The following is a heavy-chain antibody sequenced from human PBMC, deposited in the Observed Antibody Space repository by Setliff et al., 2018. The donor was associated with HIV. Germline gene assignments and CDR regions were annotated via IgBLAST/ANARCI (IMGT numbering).Heavy chain of an antibody. CDR2: IYYGRSS. CDR3: ARHYEYLESNWLDP. D-gene: IGHD3-3*01. CDR1: GGSISDYY. J-gene: IGHJ5*02. Sequence: SETLSLTCTVSGGSISDYYWSWIRQPPGKGLEWIGYIYYGRSSKYNPSLESRVTISGDTSKNQFSLKLNSVTAADTAIYYCARHYEYLESNWLDPWGQGTQVTVSS. V-gene: IGHV4-59*08.